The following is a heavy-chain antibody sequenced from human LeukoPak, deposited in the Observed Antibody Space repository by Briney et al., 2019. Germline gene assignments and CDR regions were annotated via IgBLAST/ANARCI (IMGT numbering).Heavy chain of an antibody. V-gene: IGHV3-30-3*01. D-gene: IGHD1-26*01. J-gene: IGHJ4*02. CDR1: GFTFSSYA. Sequence: GGSLRFSCAASGFTFSSYAMHWVRQAPGKGLEWVAVISYDGSNKYYADSVKGRSTISRDNSKNTLYLQMNSLRAEDTAVYYCAREVGAAYFDYWGQGTLVTVSS. CDR3: AREVGAAYFDY. CDR2: ISYDGSNK.